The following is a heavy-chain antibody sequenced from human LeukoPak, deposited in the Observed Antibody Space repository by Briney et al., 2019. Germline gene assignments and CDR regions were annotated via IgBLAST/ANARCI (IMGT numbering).Heavy chain of an antibody. CDR2: INPSGGST. CDR3: ARGQLDPPFDY. CDR1: GYTFTSYY. V-gene: IGHV1-46*01. D-gene: IGHD1-1*01. Sequence: ASVKVSCKASGYTFTSYYMHWVRQAPGQGLEWMGIINPSGGSTSYAQKFQGRVTMTRDMSTSTVYMELSSLGSEDTAVYYCARGQLDPPFDYWGQGTLVTVSS. J-gene: IGHJ4*02.